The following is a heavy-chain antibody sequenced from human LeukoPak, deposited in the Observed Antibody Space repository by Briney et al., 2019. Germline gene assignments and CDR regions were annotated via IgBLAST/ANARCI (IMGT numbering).Heavy chain of an antibody. D-gene: IGHD2-15*01. J-gene: IGHJ3*02. Sequence: SVNVSCKASGGTFSSYTISRVRQAPGQGREWMGRIIPILGIANSAQKFQGRVTLTADKSTSTAHMELSSPRYEDTAVSYCAYDRVGGYCIGGSCYQLGAFDIWGQGTMVTVSS. CDR1: GGTFSSYT. V-gene: IGHV1-69*02. CDR3: AYDRVGGYCIGGSCYQLGAFDI. CDR2: IIPILGIA.